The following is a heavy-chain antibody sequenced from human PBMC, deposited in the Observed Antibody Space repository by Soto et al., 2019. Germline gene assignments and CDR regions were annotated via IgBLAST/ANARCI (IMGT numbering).Heavy chain of an antibody. CDR1: GYTFTSYD. D-gene: IGHD3-10*01. V-gene: IGHV1-8*01. CDR2: MNPSTGNT. CDR3: ARASQSYLFDY. Sequence: EASVKVSCKASGYTFTSYDIIWVRQATGQGLEWMGWMNPSTGNTDSAEKFQGRLTMTRNTSISTVYMELSSLSFEDTAVYYCARASQSYLFDYWGQGTQVTVSS. J-gene: IGHJ4*02.